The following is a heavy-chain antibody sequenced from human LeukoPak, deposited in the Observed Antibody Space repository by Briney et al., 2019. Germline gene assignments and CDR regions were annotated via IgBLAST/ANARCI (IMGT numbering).Heavy chain of an antibody. V-gene: IGHV1-18*01. CDR2: ISAYNGNT. D-gene: IGHD3-9*01. J-gene: IGHJ4*02. Sequence: ASVKVSCKASGYTFTSYGISWVRQAPGQGLEWMGWISAYNGNTNYAQRLQGRVTMTTDTSTSTAYMELRSLRSDDTAVYYCYRTYYDILTGYEFDYWGKGTLVTVSS. CDR1: GYTFTSYG. CDR3: YRTYYDILTGYEFDY.